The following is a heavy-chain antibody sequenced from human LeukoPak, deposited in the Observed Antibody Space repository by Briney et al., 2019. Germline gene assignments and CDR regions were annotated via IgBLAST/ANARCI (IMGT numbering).Heavy chain of an antibody. CDR2: IYPGDSDT. V-gene: IGHV5-51*01. D-gene: IGHD4-23*01. CDR1: GYSFTSYR. Sequence: NHGESLQISCQGSGYSFTSYRIGWVRQMPGKGLEWMGIIYPGDSDTRYSPSFQGQVTISADKSITTASLQWSSLKASDTAMYYCARPTPDYGGNSQFDYWGQGTLVTVSS. J-gene: IGHJ4*02. CDR3: ARPTPDYGGNSQFDY.